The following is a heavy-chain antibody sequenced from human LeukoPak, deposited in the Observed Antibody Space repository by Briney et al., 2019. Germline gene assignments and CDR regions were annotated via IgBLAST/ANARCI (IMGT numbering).Heavy chain of an antibody. CDR1: GYTVINYV. CDR3: ARGTGCTSTSCPYYFDY. Sequence: GASVKVSCKASGYTVINYVINWVRQATGQGLAWMGWMNPNSSNTGYAQKFQGRVTGSRNSSISTAYMELSSPTSEDAAVYYCARGTGCTSTSCPYYFDYWGQGTLVTVSS. CDR2: MNPNSSNT. J-gene: IGHJ4*02. V-gene: IGHV1-8*03. D-gene: IGHD2-2*01.